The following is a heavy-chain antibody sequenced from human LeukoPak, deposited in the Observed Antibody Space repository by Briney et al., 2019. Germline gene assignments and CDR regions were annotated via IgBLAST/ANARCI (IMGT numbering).Heavy chain of an antibody. CDR3: ARHCSSTSCLLPDY. J-gene: IGHJ4*02. V-gene: IGHV4-59*08. Sequence: SETLSLTCTVSGGSISSYYWSWIRQPPGKGLEWIGYIYYSGGTNYNPSLKSRVTISVDTSKNQFSLKLSSVTAADTAVYYCARHCSSTSCLLPDYWGQGTLVTVSS. D-gene: IGHD2-2*01. CDR1: GGSISSYY. CDR2: IYYSGGT.